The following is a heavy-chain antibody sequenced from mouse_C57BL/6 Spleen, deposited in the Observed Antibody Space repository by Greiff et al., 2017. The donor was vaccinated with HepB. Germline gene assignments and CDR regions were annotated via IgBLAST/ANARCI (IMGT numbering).Heavy chain of an antibody. CDR3: TSARLYYSYPYWYFDV. Sequence: DVMLVESGEGLVKPGGSLKLSCAASGFTFSSYAMSWVRQTPEKRLECVAYISSGGDYIYYADTVKGRFTISRDNARTSRYLQMSSLKSEDTARYYCTSARLYYSYPYWYFDVWGTGTPVTVSS. J-gene: IGHJ1*03. V-gene: IGHV5-9-1*02. D-gene: IGHD2-12*01. CDR2: ISSGGDYI. CDR1: GFTFSSYA.